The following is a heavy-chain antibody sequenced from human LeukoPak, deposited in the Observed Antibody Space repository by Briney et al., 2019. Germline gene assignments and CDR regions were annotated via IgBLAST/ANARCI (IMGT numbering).Heavy chain of an antibody. CDR1: GGSISSYY. CDR3: ARAGSYYDILTGLEVFDY. Sequence: NPSETLSLTCTVSGGSISSYYWSWIRQPAGKGLEWIGRIYTSGSTNYNPSLKSRVTMSVHTSKNQFSLKLSSVTAADTAVYYCARAGSYYDILTGLEVFDYWGQGTLVTVSS. V-gene: IGHV4-4*07. CDR2: IYTSGST. J-gene: IGHJ4*02. D-gene: IGHD3-9*01.